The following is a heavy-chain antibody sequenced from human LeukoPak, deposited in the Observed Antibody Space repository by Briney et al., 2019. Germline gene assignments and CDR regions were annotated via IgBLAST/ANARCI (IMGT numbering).Heavy chain of an antibody. CDR3: ARARATVTTPRFDY. Sequence: ASVKVSCKASGYTFTSYYMHWVRQAPGQGLEWMGWINPNSGGTNYAQKFQGRVTMTRDTSISTAYMELSRLRSDDTAVYYCARARATVTTPRFDYWGQGTLVTVSS. V-gene: IGHV1-2*02. CDR2: INPNSGGT. CDR1: GYTFTSYY. J-gene: IGHJ4*02. D-gene: IGHD4-17*01.